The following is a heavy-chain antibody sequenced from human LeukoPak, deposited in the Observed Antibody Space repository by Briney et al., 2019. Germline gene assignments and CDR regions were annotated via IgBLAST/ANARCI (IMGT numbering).Heavy chain of an antibody. J-gene: IGHJ4*02. CDR1: GGSISSSSYY. CDR3: ARDPFGDLPYFDY. D-gene: IGHD3-10*01. CDR2: INYSGST. V-gene: IGHV4-39*07. Sequence: PAETLSLTCSVSGGSISSSSYYWGWIRQPPGKGLEWIGSINYSGSTYYNPSLKSRVTMSVDTSKNQFSLKLSSVTAADTAVYYCARDPFGDLPYFDYWGQGTLVTVSS.